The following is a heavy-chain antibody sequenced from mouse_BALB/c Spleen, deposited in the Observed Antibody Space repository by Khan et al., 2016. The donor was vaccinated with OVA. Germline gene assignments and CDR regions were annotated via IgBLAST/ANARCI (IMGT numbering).Heavy chain of an antibody. V-gene: IGHV4-1*02. D-gene: IGHD2-12*01. Sequence: EVKLLESGGGLVQPGGSLKLSCAASGFDFSRYWMSWVRQAPGKGLEWIGEINPDSSTINYTPSLKVKFIISRDNAKNTLYLQMSKVRSEDTAVYNGTRPYRDDGKAWFAYWGQGTLVTVSA. CDR1: GFDFSRYW. J-gene: IGHJ3*01. CDR3: TRPYRDDGKAWFAY. CDR2: INPDSSTI.